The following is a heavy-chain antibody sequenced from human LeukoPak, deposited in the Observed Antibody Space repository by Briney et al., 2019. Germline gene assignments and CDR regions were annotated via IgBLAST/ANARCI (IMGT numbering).Heavy chain of an antibody. CDR2: IIPILGIA. V-gene: IGHV1-69*04. Sequence: SVKVSRKASGGTFSSYTISWLRQAPGQGLEWMGRIIPILGIANYAQKFQGRVTITADKSTSTAYMELSSLRSEDTAVYYCARDLNDFWSGNNWFDPWGQGTLVTVSS. CDR1: GGTFSSYT. D-gene: IGHD3-3*01. CDR3: ARDLNDFWSGNNWFDP. J-gene: IGHJ5*02.